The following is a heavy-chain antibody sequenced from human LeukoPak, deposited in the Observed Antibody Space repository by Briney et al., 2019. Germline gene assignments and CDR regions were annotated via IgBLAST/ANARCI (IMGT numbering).Heavy chain of an antibody. CDR2: IDYSGST. D-gene: IGHD6-19*01. CDR1: GGSISSCY. V-gene: IGHV4-59*01. CDR3: AKLSSGWYYFGY. J-gene: IGHJ4*02. Sequence: PSETLSLTCTVSGGSISSCYWSWIRQPPGRGLEWIGYIDYSGSTNYNPSLKSRVTISVDTSKNQFSLKLSSVTAADTAVYYCAKLSSGWYYFGYWGQGALVTVSS.